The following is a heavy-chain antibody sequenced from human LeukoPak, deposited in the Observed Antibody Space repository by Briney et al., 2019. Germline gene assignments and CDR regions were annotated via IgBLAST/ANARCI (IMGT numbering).Heavy chain of an antibody. D-gene: IGHD6-6*01. J-gene: IGHJ4*02. CDR1: AFTFSSYS. CDR2: ISSSSSTI. CDR3: ARDYSSSSNN. V-gene: IGHV3-48*01. Sequence: GGSLRLSCAATAFTFSSYSMNWVRQAPGKGLEWVSYISSSSSTIYYADSVKGRFTISRDNAKNSLYLQMNSLRAEDTAVYYCARDYSSSSNNWGQGTLVTVSS.